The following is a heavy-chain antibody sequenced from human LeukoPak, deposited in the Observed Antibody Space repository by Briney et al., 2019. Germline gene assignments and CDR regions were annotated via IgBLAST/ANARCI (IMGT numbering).Heavy chain of an antibody. V-gene: IGHV3-53*01. J-gene: IGHJ4*02. D-gene: IGHD5-12*01. Sequence: GGSLRLSCAASGFTVSSNYMSWVRQAPGKGLEWVSVIYSGGSTYYADSVKGRFTISRDNSKNTLYLQMNSLRAENTAVYYCARDPPGAVRGYDSYWGQGTLVTVSS. CDR1: GFTVSSNY. CDR2: IYSGGST. CDR3: ARDPPGAVRGYDSY.